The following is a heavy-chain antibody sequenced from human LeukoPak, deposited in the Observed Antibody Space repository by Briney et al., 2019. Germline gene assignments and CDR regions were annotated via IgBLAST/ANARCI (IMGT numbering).Heavy chain of an antibody. CDR2: INHSGST. CDR1: GGSISAYY. V-gene: IGHV4-34*01. Sequence: SETLSLTCAVYGGSISAYYWTWIRQPPGKGLEWIGEINHSGSTNYNPSLKSRVTISVDTSKNQFSLKLSSVTAADTAVYYCAGAAAHNFDYWGQGTLVTVSS. J-gene: IGHJ4*02. CDR3: AGAAAHNFDY.